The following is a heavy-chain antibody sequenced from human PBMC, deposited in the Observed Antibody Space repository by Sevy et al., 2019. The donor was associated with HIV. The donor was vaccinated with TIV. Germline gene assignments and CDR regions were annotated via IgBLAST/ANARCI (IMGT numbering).Heavy chain of an antibody. Sequence: SETLSLTCTVSGGSISSYYWSWIRQPPGKGLEWIGYIYYSGSTNYNPSLKSRVTISVDTSKNQFSLKLSSVTAADTAVYYCARGGITGTTDYWGQGTLVTASS. CDR2: IYYSGST. CDR1: GGSISSYY. D-gene: IGHD1-7*01. V-gene: IGHV4-59*01. J-gene: IGHJ4*02. CDR3: ARGGITGTTDY.